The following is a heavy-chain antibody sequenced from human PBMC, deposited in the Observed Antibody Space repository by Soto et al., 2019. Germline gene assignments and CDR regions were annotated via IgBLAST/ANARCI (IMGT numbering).Heavy chain of an antibody. CDR3: AKDHYRLVNDAFDI. D-gene: IGHD6-19*01. V-gene: IGHV1-69*13. CDR1: GGTFSSYA. J-gene: IGHJ3*02. Sequence: SVKVSCKASGGTFSSYAISWVRQAPGQGLEWMGGIIPIFGTANYAQKFQGRVTITADESTSTAYMELSSLRSEDTAVYYCAKDHYRLVNDAFDIWGQGTMVTVS. CDR2: IIPIFGTA.